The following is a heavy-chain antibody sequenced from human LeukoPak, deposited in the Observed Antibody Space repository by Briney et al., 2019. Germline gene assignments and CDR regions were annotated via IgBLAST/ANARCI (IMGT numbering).Heavy chain of an antibody. CDR3: ATISLGVAGNPKRYYFDY. D-gene: IGHD6-19*01. CDR1: GGTFSSYA. J-gene: IGHJ4*02. Sequence: ASVKVSCKASGGTFSSYAISWVRQAPGQELEWMGRIIPIFGTANYAQKFQGRVTITTDESTSTAYMELSSLRSEDTAVYYCATISLGVAGNPKRYYFDYWGQGTLVTVSS. CDR2: IIPIFGTA. V-gene: IGHV1-69*05.